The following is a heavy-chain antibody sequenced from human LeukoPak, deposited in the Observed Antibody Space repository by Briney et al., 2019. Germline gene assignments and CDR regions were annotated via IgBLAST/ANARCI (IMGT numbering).Heavy chain of an antibody. J-gene: IGHJ4*02. V-gene: IGHV4-59*08. Sequence: PSETLSLTCTVSGGSISSYYWSWIRQPPGKGLEWIGYIYYSGSTNYNPSLKSRVTISVDTSKNQFSLNLTSVTAADTAVYYCARHSAGSHTFDYWGQGTLVIVSS. D-gene: IGHD1-26*01. CDR1: GGSISSYY. CDR2: IYYSGST. CDR3: ARHSAGSHTFDY.